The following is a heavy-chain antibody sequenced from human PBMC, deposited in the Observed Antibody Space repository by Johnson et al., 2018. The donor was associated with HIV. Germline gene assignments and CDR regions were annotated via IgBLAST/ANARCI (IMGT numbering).Heavy chain of an antibody. J-gene: IGHJ3*02. D-gene: IGHD1-26*01. Sequence: QLVESGGGLVKTGESLRLSCAASGFTFSNAWMSWVRQGPGKGLEWVGHIKSKTDGGTTDYAAPVNGRFTISRDDSKNTLYLQMNSLKTEGTGVYYCAGRGLYSGSYAIWGQGKMVTVSS. CDR2: IKSKTDGGTT. CDR3: AGRGLYSGSYAI. V-gene: IGHV3-15*01. CDR1: GFTFSNAW.